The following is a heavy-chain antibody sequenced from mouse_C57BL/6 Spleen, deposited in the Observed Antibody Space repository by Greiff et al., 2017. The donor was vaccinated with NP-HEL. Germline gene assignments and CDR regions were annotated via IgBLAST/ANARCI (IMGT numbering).Heavy chain of an antibody. CDR2: IDPSDSYT. CDR1: GYTFTSYW. Sequence: VQLQQPGAELVMPGASVKLSCKASGYTFTSYWMHLVKQRPGQGLEWIGEIDPSDSYTNYNQKFKGKSTLTVDKSSSTAYMQLSSLTSEDSAVYYCARRGSSYWYFDVWGTGTTVTVSS. J-gene: IGHJ1*03. CDR3: ARRGSSYWYFDV. D-gene: IGHD1-1*01. V-gene: IGHV1-69*01.